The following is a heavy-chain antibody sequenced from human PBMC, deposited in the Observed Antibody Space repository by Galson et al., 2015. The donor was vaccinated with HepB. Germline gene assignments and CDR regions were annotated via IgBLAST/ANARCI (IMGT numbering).Heavy chain of an antibody. V-gene: IGHV1-8*01. CDR1: GYTFTSYD. D-gene: IGHD3-10*01. Sequence: SVKVSCKASGYTFTSYDINWVRQATGQGLEWMGWMNPNSGDTGYPQKVLGRVTMTRNTSISTAYMELSSLRSEDTAVYYCASVRRSGSYYKDYWGQGTLVTVSS. CDR2: MNPNSGDT. J-gene: IGHJ4*02. CDR3: ASVRRSGSYYKDY.